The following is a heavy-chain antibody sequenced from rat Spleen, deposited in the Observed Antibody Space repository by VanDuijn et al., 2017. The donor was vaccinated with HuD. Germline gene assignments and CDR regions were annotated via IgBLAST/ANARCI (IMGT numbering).Heavy chain of an antibody. J-gene: IGHJ3*01. CDR2: IWGDGST. V-gene: IGHV2-1*01. D-gene: IGHD1-12*03. CDR1: GFSLISNS. Sequence: QVQLKESGPGLVQPSQTLSLVCTVSGFSLISNSVHWVRQFPGKGLEWMGGIWGDGSTDYKSALKSRLSISRDTSKSQVFLKMNSLQTEDTAMYFCATPGGYLNWFAYWGQGTLVTVSS. CDR3: ATPGGYLNWFAY.